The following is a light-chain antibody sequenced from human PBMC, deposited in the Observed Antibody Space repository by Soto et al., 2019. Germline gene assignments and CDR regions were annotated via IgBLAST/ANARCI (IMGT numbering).Light chain of an antibody. CDR3: QNYICVPVT. J-gene: IGKJ3*01. Sequence: DIPMTQSPSSLSASVGDRVTLTCRARQGISNYLAWYQQKPWKVPNLLIYAASTLQSGVPSRFSGSGSGTDFTLTSSRVQPEDVATYYCQNYICVPVTCGPGTKVDIK. CDR1: QGISNY. CDR2: AAS. V-gene: IGKV1-27*01.